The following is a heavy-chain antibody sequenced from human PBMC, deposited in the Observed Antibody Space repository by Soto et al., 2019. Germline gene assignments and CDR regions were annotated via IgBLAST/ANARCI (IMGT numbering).Heavy chain of an antibody. CDR3: ARDPDHYDFWSGYSFSGMDV. J-gene: IGHJ6*02. CDR2: IKQDGSEK. Sequence: GGSLILSCAASGFTFSSYWMSWVRQAPGKGLEWVANIKQDGSEKYYVDSVKGRFTISRDNAKNSLYLQMNSLRAEDTAVYYCARDPDHYDFWSGYSFSGMDVWGQGTTVTVSS. CDR1: GFTFSSYW. D-gene: IGHD3-3*01. V-gene: IGHV3-7*03.